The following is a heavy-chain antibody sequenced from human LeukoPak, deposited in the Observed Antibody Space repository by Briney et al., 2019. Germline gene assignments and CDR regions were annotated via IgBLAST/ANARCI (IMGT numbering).Heavy chain of an antibody. CDR3: ARGVRGCSGGSCYFGFNYYYYMDV. J-gene: IGHJ6*03. V-gene: IGHV1-8*01. CDR1: GYTFTSYN. D-gene: IGHD2-15*01. CDR2: MNPNSGNT. Sequence: ASVRVSCKASGYTFTSYNISWVRQATGQGLERRGWMNPNSGNTGYAQKFQGRVTMTRNTSISTAYMELSSLGSEDTAVYYCARGVRGCSGGSCYFGFNYYYYMDVWGKGTTVTVSS.